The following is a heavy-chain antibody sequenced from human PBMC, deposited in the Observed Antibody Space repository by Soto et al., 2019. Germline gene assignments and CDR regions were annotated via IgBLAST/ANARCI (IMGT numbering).Heavy chain of an antibody. D-gene: IGHD1-26*01. CDR2: IKTKTQGETT. Sequence: EVQLVESGGGLVKPGESLRLSCAVSGFTISSAWMNWVRQAPGKGLEWVGRIKTKTQGETTDYAAPVKGRFTISRDDSENTLSLQMNSLTIEDTAVYYCTTGSVEGYWGQGTLVTVSS. J-gene: IGHJ4*02. CDR3: TTGSVEGY. CDR1: GFTISSAW. V-gene: IGHV3-15*07.